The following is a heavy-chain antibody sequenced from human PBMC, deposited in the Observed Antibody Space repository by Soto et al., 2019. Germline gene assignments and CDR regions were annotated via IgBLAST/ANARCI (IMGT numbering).Heavy chain of an antibody. CDR1: GYTFTSYG. D-gene: IGHD6-19*01. CDR2: ICAYNGNT. Sequence: QVQLVQSGAEVKKPGASVKVSCKASGYTFTSYGISWVRQAPGQGLGWMGWICAYNGNTKYAQKLQGRVTMTTDTSTSTAYMELRSLRSEDTAVYYFARDLAVALIDYWGQGTLVTVSS. V-gene: IGHV1-18*01. CDR3: ARDLAVALIDY. J-gene: IGHJ4*02.